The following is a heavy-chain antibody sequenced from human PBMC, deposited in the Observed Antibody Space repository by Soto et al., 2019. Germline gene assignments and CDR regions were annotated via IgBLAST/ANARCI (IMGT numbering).Heavy chain of an antibody. D-gene: IGHD2-15*01. CDR2: INPNSGGT. Sequence: WASVKVSCKASGYTFTGYYMHWVRQAPGQGLEWMGWINPNSGGTNYAQKFQGWVTMTRDTSISTAYMELSRLRSDDTAVYYCARGVGYCSGGSCYRPEYYYYYGMNVWGQGTTVTVS. V-gene: IGHV1-2*04. CDR3: ARGVGYCSGGSCYRPEYYYYYGMNV. CDR1: GYTFTGYY. J-gene: IGHJ6*02.